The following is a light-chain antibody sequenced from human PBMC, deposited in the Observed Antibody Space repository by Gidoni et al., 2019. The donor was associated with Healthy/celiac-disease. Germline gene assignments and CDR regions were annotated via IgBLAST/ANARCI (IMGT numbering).Light chain of an antibody. Sequence: QSALTQPRLVSGSPGQSVTISCTGTSSDVGGYNYVSWYQQHPGKAPKLMIYDVSKRPSGVPDRFSGSKSGNTASLTISGLQAEDEADYYCCSYAGSRYVFGTGTKVTVL. CDR3: CSYAGSRYV. V-gene: IGLV2-11*01. J-gene: IGLJ1*01. CDR2: DVS. CDR1: SSDVGGYNY.